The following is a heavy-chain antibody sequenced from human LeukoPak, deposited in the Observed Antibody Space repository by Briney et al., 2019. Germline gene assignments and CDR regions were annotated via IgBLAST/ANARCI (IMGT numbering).Heavy chain of an antibody. CDR3: ARYYDSRGYYWGFDY. D-gene: IGHD3-22*01. Sequence: SETLSLTCTVSGGSISSGGYYWSWIRQHPGKGLEWTGYIYYSGSTYYNPSLKSRVTISVDTSKNQFSLKLSSVTAADTAVYYCARYYDSRGYYWGFDYWAQGTLVTVSS. CDR2: IYYSGST. CDR1: GGSISSGGYY. J-gene: IGHJ4*02. V-gene: IGHV4-31*03.